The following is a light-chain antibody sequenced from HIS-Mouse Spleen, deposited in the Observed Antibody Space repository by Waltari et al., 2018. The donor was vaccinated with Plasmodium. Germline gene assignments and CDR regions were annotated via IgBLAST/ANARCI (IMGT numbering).Light chain of an antibody. CDR2: EGS. V-gene: IGLV2-23*03. Sequence: QSALTQPASVSGSPGQSITISCTGTRRDVGSYHLVSWYQQHPGKAPKLMIYEGSKRPSGVSNRFSGSKSGNTASLTISGLQAEDEADYYCCSYAGSSTFVVFGGGTKLTVL. CDR3: CSYAGSSTFVV. CDR1: RRDVGSYHL. J-gene: IGLJ2*01.